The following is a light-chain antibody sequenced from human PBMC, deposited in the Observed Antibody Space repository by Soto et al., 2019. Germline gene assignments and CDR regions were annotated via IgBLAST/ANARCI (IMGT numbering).Light chain of an antibody. CDR3: GTWDSSLSAGGV. J-gene: IGLJ2*01. V-gene: IGLV1-51*01. Sequence: QSVLTQPPSVSAAPGQKLPISCFGSGSNIGNNYLSWYQQLPGTAPKLLIYYDNKRPSGIPDRFSGSKSGTSATLGITGLQTGDEANYYCGTWDSSLSAGGVFGGGTKLTVL. CDR1: GSNIGNNY. CDR2: YDN.